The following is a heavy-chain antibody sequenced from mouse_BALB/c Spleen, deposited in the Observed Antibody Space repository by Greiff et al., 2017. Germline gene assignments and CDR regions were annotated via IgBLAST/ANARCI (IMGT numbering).Heavy chain of an antibody. V-gene: IGHV1-7*01. Sequence: QVQLQQSGAELAKPGASVKMSCKASGYTFTSYWMHWVKQRPGQGLEWIGYINPSTGYTEYNQKFKDKATLTADKSSSTAYMQLSSLTSEDSAVYYCARLLRPYYFDYWGQGTTLTVSS. D-gene: IGHD1-2*01. CDR2: INPSTGYT. CDR3: ARLLRPYYFDY. J-gene: IGHJ2*01. CDR1: GYTFTSYW.